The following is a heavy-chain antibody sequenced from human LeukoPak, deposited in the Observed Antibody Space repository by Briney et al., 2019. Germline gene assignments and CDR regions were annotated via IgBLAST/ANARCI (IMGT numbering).Heavy chain of an antibody. Sequence: RGSLRLSCSASGFTFSNYAMYWVRQAPGKGLEHVSAISPNGGTTYYADSLKGRFTISRDHSKNTLYLQMSSMRPEDTAVYYCVKRISSSSGFDHWGQGTLVTVSS. CDR3: VKRISSSSGFDH. J-gene: IGHJ4*02. CDR1: GFTFSNYA. D-gene: IGHD6-6*01. CDR2: ISPNGGTT. V-gene: IGHV3-64D*09.